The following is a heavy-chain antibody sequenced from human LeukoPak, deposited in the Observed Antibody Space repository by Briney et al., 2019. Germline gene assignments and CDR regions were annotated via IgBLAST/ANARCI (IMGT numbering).Heavy chain of an antibody. CDR3: AKGGSGSYDYYYYYMDV. CDR1: GFTFSSYA. Sequence: GGSLRLSCAASGFTFSSYAMHWVRQAPGKGLEWVSGISWNSGSIGYADSVKGRFTISRDNAKNSLYLQMNSLRAEDTALYYCAKGGSGSYDYYYYYMDVWGKGTTVTISS. V-gene: IGHV3-9*01. CDR2: ISWNSGSI. J-gene: IGHJ6*03. D-gene: IGHD3-10*01.